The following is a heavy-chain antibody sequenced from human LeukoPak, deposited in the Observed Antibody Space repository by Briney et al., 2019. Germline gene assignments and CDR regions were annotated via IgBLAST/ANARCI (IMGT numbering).Heavy chain of an antibody. D-gene: IGHD7-27*01. J-gene: IGHJ4*02. V-gene: IGHV3-23*01. CDR1: GFIFSNYA. CDR3: ATHQATGAHSKFDY. CDR2: ILPDDTNT. Sequence: PGASLRLSCAASGFIFSNYAMTWVRQAPGKGLEWVSTILPDDTNTHYADSVKGRFTISRDNSKNTLYLQMSSLRADDTALHHCATHQATGAHSKFDYWGQGTLVTVSS.